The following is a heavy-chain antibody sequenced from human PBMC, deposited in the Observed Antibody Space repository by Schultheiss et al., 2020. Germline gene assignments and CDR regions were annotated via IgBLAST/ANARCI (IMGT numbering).Heavy chain of an antibody. V-gene: IGHV3-23*01. CDR1: GFTFSSYA. CDR3: ARGCSGGNCYMSAFHWFDP. D-gene: IGHD2-15*01. CDR2: ISGGGGST. Sequence: GGSLRLSCAASGFTFSSYAMSWVRQAPGKGLDWVSAISGGGGSTYYAASVNGVFTISRDNSKNTLHLQMNSLRAEDTAVYYCARGCSGGNCYMSAFHWFDPWGQGTLVTVSS. J-gene: IGHJ5*02.